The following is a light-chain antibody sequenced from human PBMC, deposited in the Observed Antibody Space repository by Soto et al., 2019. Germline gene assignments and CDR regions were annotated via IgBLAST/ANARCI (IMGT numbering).Light chain of an antibody. Sequence: QSALTQPASVSGSPGQSITISCAGTSRDVGGYNYVSWYQHHPGKAPQLMIYEVNNRPSGVSNRFSGSKSGNTASLTISGLQAEDEADYYCSSYTSSTTYVFGSGTKVTVL. CDR2: EVN. V-gene: IGLV2-14*01. CDR3: SSYTSSTTYV. J-gene: IGLJ1*01. CDR1: SRDVGGYNY.